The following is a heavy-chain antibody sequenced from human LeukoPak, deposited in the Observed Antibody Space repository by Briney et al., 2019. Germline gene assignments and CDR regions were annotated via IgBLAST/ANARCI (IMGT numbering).Heavy chain of an antibody. Sequence: SQTLSLTCTVSGDSISSGAYAWTWIRQSPGKGLEWIGYVYNSGGTHYNSSLKSRLSISADMSQNKFTLNLSSVTAADTAVYYCARYEYARSDNTGLRYFHHWGQGTLVTVSS. V-gene: IGHV4-30-4*01. CDR3: ARYEYARSDNTGLRYFHH. J-gene: IGHJ1*01. D-gene: IGHD3-16*01. CDR2: VYNSGGT. CDR1: GDSISSGAYA.